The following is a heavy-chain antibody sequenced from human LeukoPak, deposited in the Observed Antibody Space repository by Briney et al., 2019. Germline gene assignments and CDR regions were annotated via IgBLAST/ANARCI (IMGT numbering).Heavy chain of an antibody. Sequence: SETLSLTCTVSGGSISSGNYYWSWIRQPAGTGLEWIGHIYTSGSTNYNPSLKSRVTISVDTSKNQFSLNLRSMTAADTAVYYCARDSLYNFWSGYYHTTYYFDYWGQGILVTVSS. D-gene: IGHD3-3*01. CDR3: ARDSLYNFWSGYYHTTYYFDY. CDR2: IYTSGST. V-gene: IGHV4-61*09. J-gene: IGHJ4*02. CDR1: GGSISSGNYY.